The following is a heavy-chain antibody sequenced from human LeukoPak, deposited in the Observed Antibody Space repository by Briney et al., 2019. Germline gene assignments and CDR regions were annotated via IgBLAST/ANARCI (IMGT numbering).Heavy chain of an antibody. Sequence: SETLSLTCSVSGGFISKYCGSWIRLAPGKGLEWIGNTLYRLSRNYNPSLRSRVTISVDTSNNQFSMKLSSLTAADTAVYYCVRGGGYFEWDYYFDYWGQGNLVTVSS. J-gene: IGHJ4*02. D-gene: IGHD3-9*01. V-gene: IGHV4-59*01. CDR1: GGFISKYC. CDR2: TLYRLSR. CDR3: VRGGGYFEWDYYFDY.